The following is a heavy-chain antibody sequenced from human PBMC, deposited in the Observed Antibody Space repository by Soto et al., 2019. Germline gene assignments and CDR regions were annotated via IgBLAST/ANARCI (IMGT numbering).Heavy chain of an antibody. J-gene: IGHJ4*02. D-gene: IGHD6-19*01. CDR3: AKDIREYGSGWTYFDN. V-gene: IGHV3-9*01. CDR1: GFTFDDYA. CDR2: ISWNSGRI. Sequence: EVQLVESGGGLVQPGRSLRLACAASGFTFDDYAMHWVRQGPGKGLEWVSGISWNSGRIDYADSVKGRFTISRDNAKKSLYLQMNSLRGEDTALYYCAKDIREYGSGWTYFDNRGQGTVVTVSS.